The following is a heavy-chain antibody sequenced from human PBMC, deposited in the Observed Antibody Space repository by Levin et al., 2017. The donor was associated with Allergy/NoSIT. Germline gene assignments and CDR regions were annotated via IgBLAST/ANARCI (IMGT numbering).Heavy chain of an antibody. D-gene: IGHD6-13*01. CDR1: GGSISSYY. CDR2: IYYSGST. J-gene: IGHJ6*02. CDR3: ARHSAYSSSWYYYYGMDV. V-gene: IGHV4-59*08. Sequence: SQTLSLTCTVSGGSISSYYWSWIRQPPGKGLEWIGYIYYSGSTNYNPSLKSRVTISVDTSKNQFSLKLSSVTAADTAVYYCARHSAYSSSWYYYYGMDVWGQGTTVTVSS.